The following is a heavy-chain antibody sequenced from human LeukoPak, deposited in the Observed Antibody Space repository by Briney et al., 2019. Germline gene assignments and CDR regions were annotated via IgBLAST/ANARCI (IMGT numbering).Heavy chain of an antibody. D-gene: IGHD3-10*01. J-gene: IGHJ5*02. V-gene: IGHV4-59*01. CDR3: ARESGTITMVRGVIDL. Sequence: SETLSLTCTVSGGPISSYYWSWIRQPPGKGLEWIGYIYYSGSTNYNPSLKSRVTISVDTSKNQFSLKLSSVTAADTAMYYCARESGTITMVRGVIDLWGQGTLVTVSS. CDR2: IYYSGST. CDR1: GGPISSYY.